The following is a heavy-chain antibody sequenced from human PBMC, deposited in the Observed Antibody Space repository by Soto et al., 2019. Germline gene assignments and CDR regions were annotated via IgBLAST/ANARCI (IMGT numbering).Heavy chain of an antibody. CDR1: GFTFSSYG. V-gene: IGHV3-30*18. CDR2: ISYDGSNK. CDR3: AKGSEHRYYYGSGSYGLGY. Sequence: GGSLRLSCAASGFTFSSYGMHWVRQAPGKGLEWVAVISYDGSNKYYADSVKGRFTISRDNSKNTLYLQMNSLRAEDTAVYYCAKGSEHRYYYGSGSYGLGYWGQGTLVTVSS. J-gene: IGHJ4*02. D-gene: IGHD3-10*01.